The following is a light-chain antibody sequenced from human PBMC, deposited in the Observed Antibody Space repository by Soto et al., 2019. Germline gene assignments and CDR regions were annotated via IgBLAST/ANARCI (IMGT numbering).Light chain of an antibody. J-gene: IGKJ1*01. CDR1: QSLSGR. V-gene: IGKV1-5*01. CDR2: DVS. Sequence: DIQMTQSPATLSSSVGDRVTITCRASQSLSGRLAWYQQRPGQAPKLLIYDVSTLESGVPSRFSGTGTGSGAESALSISDREPDDFATYCCQRYNYYATFGPGTKVEVK. CDR3: QRYNYYAT.